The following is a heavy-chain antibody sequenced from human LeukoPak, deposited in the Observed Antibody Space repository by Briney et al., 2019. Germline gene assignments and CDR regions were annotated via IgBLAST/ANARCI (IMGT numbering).Heavy chain of an antibody. V-gene: IGHV4-39*01. Sequence: SETLSLTCTVSGGSISSSSYYWGWIRQPPGKGLEWIGSIYYSGSTYYNPSLKSRVTISVDTSKSQFSLKLSSVTAADTAVYYCARHVSGWYYFDYWGQGTVVTVSS. CDR3: ARHVSGWYYFDY. CDR2: IYYSGST. D-gene: IGHD6-19*01. CDR1: GGSISSSSYY. J-gene: IGHJ4*02.